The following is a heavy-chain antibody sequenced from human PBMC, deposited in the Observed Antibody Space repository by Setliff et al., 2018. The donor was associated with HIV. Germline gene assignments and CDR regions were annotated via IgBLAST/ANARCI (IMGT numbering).Heavy chain of an antibody. V-gene: IGHV1-2*02. CDR3: ATRLSGYTSYYFDP. D-gene: IGHD5-12*01. Sequence: GASVKVSCKASGYTFTGYYMHWVRQAPGQGLEWMGESMPIFGGTKYAQKFQGRLSISPGESTRTAYMDLTSLTFEDTAVYFCATRLSGYTSYYFDPWGQGTLVTVSS. J-gene: IGHJ5*02. CDR1: GYTFTGYY. CDR2: SMPIFGGT.